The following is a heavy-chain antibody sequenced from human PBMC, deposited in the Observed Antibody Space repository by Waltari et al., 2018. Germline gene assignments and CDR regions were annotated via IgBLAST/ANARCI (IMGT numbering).Heavy chain of an antibody. D-gene: IGHD3-9*01. Sequence: QVQLVQSGAEVKKPGSSLRVSCKIIGDTANTYGINWVRQAPGEGLEWMGGTVPIYGAENYAENVQDRVTFTADESTNTAYMELHRLTSDDTAVYYCAREFGGDWLRGYFDSWGQGTPITVSS. CDR1: GDTANTYG. CDR3: AREFGGDWLRGYFDS. J-gene: IGHJ4*03. CDR2: TVPIYGAE. V-gene: IGHV1-69*13.